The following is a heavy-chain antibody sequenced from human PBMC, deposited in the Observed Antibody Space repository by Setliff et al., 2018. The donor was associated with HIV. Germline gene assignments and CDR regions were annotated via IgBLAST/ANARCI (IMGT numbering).Heavy chain of an antibody. D-gene: IGHD3-10*01. CDR2: IYPGDSKT. CDR3: VRSGRSGELYGF. V-gene: IGHV5-51*01. Sequence: GESLKIYCETFGYDFASHWIGWVRQTPGKGLEWVGSIYPGDSKTAYSPDFQGQVSISVDKSINTAHLQWVRLKASDTATYYCVRSGRSGELYGFWGQGTPVTVSS. J-gene: IGHJ4*02. CDR1: GYDFASHW.